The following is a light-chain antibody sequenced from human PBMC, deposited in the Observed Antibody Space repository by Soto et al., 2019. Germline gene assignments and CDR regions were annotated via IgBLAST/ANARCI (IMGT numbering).Light chain of an antibody. CDR2: RNN. J-gene: IGLJ1*01. CDR3: AAWDDSLSGYV. Sequence: QAVVTQPPSASGTPGQRVTIFCSGSGSNIGSNYVYWYQQLPGTAPKLLIFRNNQRPSGVPDRFSGSRSGTSASLAISGLRSEDEADYHCAAWDDSLSGYVFGTGTKLTVL. V-gene: IGLV1-47*01. CDR1: GSNIGSNY.